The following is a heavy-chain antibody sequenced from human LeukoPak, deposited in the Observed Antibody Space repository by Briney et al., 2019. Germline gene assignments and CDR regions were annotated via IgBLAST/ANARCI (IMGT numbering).Heavy chain of an antibody. J-gene: IGHJ4*02. CDR2: ISVYYGNT. CDR3: ARDSPHGSGSYPVDY. V-gene: IGHV1-18*01. D-gene: IGHD3-10*01. Sequence: ASVKVSCKASGYTFTTYGISWVRQAPGQGLEWMGWISVYYGNTNYAQKLQGRVTMTTDTSTSTAYMELRSLRSDDTAVYYCARDSPHGSGSYPVDYWGQGTLATVSS. CDR1: GYTFTTYG.